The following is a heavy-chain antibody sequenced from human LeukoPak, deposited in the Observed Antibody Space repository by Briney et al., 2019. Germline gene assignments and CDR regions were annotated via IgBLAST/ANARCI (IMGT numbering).Heavy chain of an antibody. CDR1: GYTFTGYY. J-gene: IGHJ4*02. Sequence: ASVKVSCKASGYTFTGYYMHWVRQAPGQGLEWMGRINPNSGGTNYAQKFQGRVTMTRDTSISTAYMELSRLRSDDTAVYYCARPQGYYYDSSGYLLDYWGQGTLVTVSS. CDR3: ARPQGYYYDSSGYLLDY. V-gene: IGHV1-2*06. D-gene: IGHD3-22*01. CDR2: INPNSGGT.